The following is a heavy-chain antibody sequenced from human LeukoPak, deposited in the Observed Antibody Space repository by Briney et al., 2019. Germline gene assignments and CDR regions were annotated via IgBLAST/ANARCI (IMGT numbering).Heavy chain of an antibody. CDR1: GGSISSSSYY. CDR2: IYYSGST. J-gene: IGHJ5*02. CDR3: AGHLQEIVVVPAGAGWFDP. Sequence: PSETLSLTCTVSGGSISSSSYYWGWIRQPPGKGLEWIGSIYYSGSTYYNPSLKSRVTISVDTSKNQFSLKLSSVTAADTAVYYCAGHLQEIVVVPAGAGWFDPWGQGTLVTVSS. V-gene: IGHV4-39*01. D-gene: IGHD2-2*01.